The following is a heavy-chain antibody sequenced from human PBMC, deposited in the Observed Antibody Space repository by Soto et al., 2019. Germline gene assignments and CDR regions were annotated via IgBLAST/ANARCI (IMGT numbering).Heavy chain of an antibody. Sequence: QVQLQESGPGLVKPSETLSLTCTVSGGSISSFHWNWIRQPPGKGLEWIGYIYSSGSTNYNPSLEGRVTKAAAXXKXQXXPKLSSGTAADTAVYYCAMSTSSSWYAHKGIYFDSWGQGTLVTVSS. CDR2: IYSSGST. V-gene: IGHV4-59*08. J-gene: IGHJ4*02. CDR3: AMSTSSSWYAHKGIYFDS. D-gene: IGHD6-13*01. CDR1: GGSISSFH.